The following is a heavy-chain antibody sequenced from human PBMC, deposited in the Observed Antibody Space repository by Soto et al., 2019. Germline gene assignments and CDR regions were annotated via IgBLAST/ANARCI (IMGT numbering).Heavy chain of an antibody. CDR2: IIPILGSA. CDR1: GGTFSSYA. J-gene: IGHJ3*02. D-gene: IGHD1-26*01. Sequence: ASVKVSCKASGGTFSSYAISWVRQAPGQGLEWMGGIIPILGSANYAQKFQDRVTITADESTTATYMELSSLRSEDAAVYYCASRERVDAFDIWGQGTMVTVSS. CDR3: ASRERVDAFDI. V-gene: IGHV1-69*13.